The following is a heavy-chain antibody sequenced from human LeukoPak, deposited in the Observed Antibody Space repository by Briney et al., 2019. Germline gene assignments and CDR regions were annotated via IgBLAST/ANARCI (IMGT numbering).Heavy chain of an antibody. V-gene: IGHV3-74*01. CDR1: GFTFSSNW. Sequence: GGSLRLSCAASGFTFSSNWMHWVRQAPGKGLVWVSRINSDGRSTSYADSVKGRFTISRDNAKNTLYLQMNSLRAEDTAVYYCASKAGLALDYWGQGTRVTVSS. J-gene: IGHJ4*02. CDR3: ASKAGLALDY. CDR2: INSDGRST. D-gene: IGHD6-13*01.